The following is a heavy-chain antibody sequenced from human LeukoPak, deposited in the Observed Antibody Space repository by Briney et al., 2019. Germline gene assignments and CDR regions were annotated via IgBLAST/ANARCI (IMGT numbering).Heavy chain of an antibody. CDR2: INPNSGGT. CDR3: ARHAVDTATTDY. Sequence: ASVKVSCKASGYTFTGYYMHWVRQAPGQGLEWMGWINPNSGGTNYAQKFQGRVTMTRDTSISTAYMELSRLRSDDTAVYYCARHAVDTATTDYRSQGTLVTVSS. J-gene: IGHJ4*02. V-gene: IGHV1-2*02. D-gene: IGHD5-18*01. CDR1: GYTFTGYY.